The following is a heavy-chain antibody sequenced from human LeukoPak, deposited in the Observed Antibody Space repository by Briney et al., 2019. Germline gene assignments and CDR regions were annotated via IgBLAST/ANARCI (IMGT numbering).Heavy chain of an antibody. Sequence: ASVKVSCKASGYTFTGYYMHWVRQAPGQGLEWMGWISPNSGGTNYAQKFQGRVTMTRDTSISTAYMELSRLRSDDTAVYYCARVSKQGTPSYYYDSSGYYSYFDYWGQGTLVTVSS. J-gene: IGHJ4*02. CDR2: ISPNSGGT. D-gene: IGHD3-22*01. CDR1: GYTFTGYY. CDR3: ARVSKQGTPSYYYDSSGYYSYFDY. V-gene: IGHV1-2*02.